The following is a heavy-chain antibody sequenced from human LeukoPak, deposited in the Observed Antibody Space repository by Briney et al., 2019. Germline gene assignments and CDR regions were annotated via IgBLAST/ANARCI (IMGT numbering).Heavy chain of an antibody. CDR1: GGSISSGDYS. CDR2: IYHSGST. J-gene: IGHJ4*02. CDR3: ARESSGYYPDY. D-gene: IGHD3-22*01. V-gene: IGHV4-30-2*01. Sequence: PSETLSLTCAVSGGSISSGDYSWSWIRQPPGKGLEWIGYIYHSGSTYYNPSLKSRVTISVDTSKNQFSLKLSSVTAADTAVYYCARESSGYYPDYWGQGTLVTVSS.